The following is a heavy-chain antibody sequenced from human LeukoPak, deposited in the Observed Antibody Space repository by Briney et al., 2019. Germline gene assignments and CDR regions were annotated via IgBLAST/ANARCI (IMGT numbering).Heavy chain of an antibody. Sequence: SETLSLTCTVSGGSISSSSYYWGWIRQPPGKGLEWIGSIYYSGSTYYNPSLKSRVTISVDTSKNQFSLKLSSVTAADTAVYYCARDCTNGVCYADYWGQGALVTVSS. V-gene: IGHV4-39*07. CDR2: IYYSGST. J-gene: IGHJ4*02. CDR3: ARDCTNGVCYADY. CDR1: GGSISSSSYY. D-gene: IGHD2-8*01.